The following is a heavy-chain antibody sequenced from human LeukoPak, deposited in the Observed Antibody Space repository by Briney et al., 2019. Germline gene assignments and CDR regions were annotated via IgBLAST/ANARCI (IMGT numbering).Heavy chain of an antibody. CDR2: ISTYNGKT. J-gene: IGHJ4*02. D-gene: IGHD3-10*01. CDR1: GYTFTSYD. V-gene: IGHV1-18*01. Sequence: GASVKVSCKASGYTFTSYDIGWVRQAPGQGLEWMGWISTYNGKTYYSQKLQGRGTMTTDTFTSTAYMELRSLRSDDAAVYYCARDLTVRGVVGYWGQGTLVTVSS. CDR3: ARDLTVRGVVGY.